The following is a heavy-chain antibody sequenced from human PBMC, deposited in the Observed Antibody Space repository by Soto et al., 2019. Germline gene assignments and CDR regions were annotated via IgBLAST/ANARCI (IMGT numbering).Heavy chain of an antibody. V-gene: IGHV3-15*01. J-gene: IGHJ6*02. Sequence: GGSLRLSCAASGLTFKNAWMTWVRRAPGKGLEWIGRIKNKADGGTTDYAAPVKGRFIISRDDSKNMLYLQMHSLKTEDTAVYYCATVGYCGGDWCYASYYGMDVWGQGTTVTV. CDR1: GLTFKNAW. CDR3: ATVGYCGGDWCYASYYGMDV. D-gene: IGHD2-21*02. CDR2: IKNKADGGTT.